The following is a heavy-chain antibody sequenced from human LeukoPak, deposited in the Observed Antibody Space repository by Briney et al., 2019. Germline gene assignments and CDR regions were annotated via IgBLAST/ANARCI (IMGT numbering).Heavy chain of an antibody. D-gene: IGHD6-13*01. CDR3: VSIAAAASGDY. CDR1: GYTFTGYY. V-gene: IGHV1-2*06. Sequence: ASVKVSCKASGYTFTGYYMHWVRQAPGQGLGWMGRINPNSGGTNYAQKFQGRVTMTRDTSISTAYMELSRLRSDDTAVYYCVSIAAAASGDYWGQGTLVTVSS. J-gene: IGHJ4*02. CDR2: INPNSGGT.